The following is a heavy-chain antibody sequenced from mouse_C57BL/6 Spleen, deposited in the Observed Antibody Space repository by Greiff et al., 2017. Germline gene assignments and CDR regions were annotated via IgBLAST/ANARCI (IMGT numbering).Heavy chain of an antibody. CDR3: AKTSVVATPYAMDY. V-gene: IGHV5-17*01. CDR2: ISSGSSTI. Sequence: EVQLVESGGGLVKPGGSLKLSCAASGFTFSDYGMHWVRQAPEKGLEWVAYISSGSSTIYYADTVKGRFTISRDNAKNTLCLQMTSLRSEDTAMYYCAKTSVVATPYAMDYWGQGTSVTVSS. J-gene: IGHJ4*01. D-gene: IGHD1-1*01. CDR1: GFTFSDYG.